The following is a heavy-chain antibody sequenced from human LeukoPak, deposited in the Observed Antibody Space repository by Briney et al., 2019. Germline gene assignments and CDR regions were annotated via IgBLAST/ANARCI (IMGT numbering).Heavy chain of an antibody. V-gene: IGHV3-23*01. Sequence: GGSLRLSCAASGFTFSTFAMIWVRQPPGKGLEWVSSIFPSGGEIHYADSVRGRFTISRDNSKTTLSLQMNSLRAEDTAIYYCATYRQVLLPFESWGQGTLATVSS. D-gene: IGHD2-8*02. CDR1: GFTFSTFA. J-gene: IGHJ4*02. CDR3: ATYRQVLLPFES. CDR2: IFPSGGEI.